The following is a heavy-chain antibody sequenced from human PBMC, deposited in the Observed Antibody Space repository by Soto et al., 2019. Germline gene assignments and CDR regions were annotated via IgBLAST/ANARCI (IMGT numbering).Heavy chain of an antibody. CDR3: ARGQQLYYYYYMDV. CDR2: IYYSGNT. J-gene: IGHJ6*03. CDR1: GGSINSYY. D-gene: IGHD6-13*01. V-gene: IGHV4-59*01. Sequence: SETLSLTCTVSGGSINSYYWTWIRRPPGKGLEWIGYIYYSGNTDYNPSLKSRVTISIDTSKNQFSLKLSSVTAADTAVYYCARGQQLYYYYYMDVWGKGTTVTVSS.